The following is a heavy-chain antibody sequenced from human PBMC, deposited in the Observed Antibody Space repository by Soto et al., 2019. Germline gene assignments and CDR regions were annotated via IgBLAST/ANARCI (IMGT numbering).Heavy chain of an antibody. D-gene: IGHD3-9*01. CDR3: ARHGGVFGWLLWRPYQNFDY. CDR2: IYYSGST. V-gene: IGHV4-39*01. Sequence: SETLSLTCTVSGGSISSSSYYWGWIRQPPGKGLEWIGSIYYSGSTYYNPSLKSRVTISVDTSKNQFSLKLSSVTAADTAVYYCARHGGVFGWLLWRPYQNFDYWGQGTLVTVSS. CDR1: GGSISSSSYY. J-gene: IGHJ4*02.